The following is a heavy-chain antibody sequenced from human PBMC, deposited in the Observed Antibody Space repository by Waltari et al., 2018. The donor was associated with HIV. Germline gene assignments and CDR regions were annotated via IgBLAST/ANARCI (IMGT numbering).Heavy chain of an antibody. Sequence: EVQLVESGGDLVQPGGSLTLSCAASGFTFFGSAMHWVRQASGKGLEWVGHSRSQGNNFATAYTASLKGRFTISRDDSKNTAYLHMNSLTTDDTALYFCTRGYGDFWGMDWGQGTLVTVSS. V-gene: IGHV3-73*02. D-gene: IGHD4-17*01. CDR2: SRSQGNNFAT. CDR1: GFTFFGSA. J-gene: IGHJ4*02. CDR3: TRGYGDFWGMD.